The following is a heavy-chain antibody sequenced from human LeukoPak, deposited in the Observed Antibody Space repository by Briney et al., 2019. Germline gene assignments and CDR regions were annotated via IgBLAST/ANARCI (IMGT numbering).Heavy chain of an antibody. CDR2: ISYSGST. Sequence: SSETLSLTCTVSAASVSSYYWKCIRQPPGKGLEWIGYISYSGSTNYNPSFKSRVTISVATSKNQFSLKLKSETAADTAVYDCGSRRHWNWFDPLGQGTLVTVSS. V-gene: IGHV4-59*08. D-gene: IGHD3-3*02. J-gene: IGHJ5*02. CDR1: AASVSSYY. CDR3: GSRRHWNWFDP.